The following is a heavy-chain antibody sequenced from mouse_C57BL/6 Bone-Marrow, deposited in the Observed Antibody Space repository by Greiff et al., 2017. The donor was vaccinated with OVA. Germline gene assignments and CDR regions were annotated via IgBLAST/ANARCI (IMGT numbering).Heavy chain of an antibody. CDR3: TRGVYDYGFAY. Sequence: EVKLVESGEGLVKPGGSLKLSCAASGFTFSSYAMSWVRQTPEKRLEWVAYISSGGDYIYYADTVTGRFTISRDNARNTLYLQMSSLKSEDTAMYYCTRGVYDYGFAYWGQGTLVTVSA. J-gene: IGHJ3*01. CDR2: ISSGGDYI. CDR1: GFTFSSYA. D-gene: IGHD2-4*01. V-gene: IGHV5-9-1*02.